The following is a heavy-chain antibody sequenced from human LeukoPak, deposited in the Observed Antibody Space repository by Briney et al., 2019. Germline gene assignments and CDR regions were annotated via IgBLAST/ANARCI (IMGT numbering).Heavy chain of an antibody. CDR1: GFSLKNHW. J-gene: IGHJ4*02. CDR2: IKGDGIST. V-gene: IGHV3-74*01. CDR3: AREGGSYSNYFDY. Sequence: QSGVSLRLSCAASGFSLKNHWMHWVRQAPGKGLVWLSRIKGDGISTSYADSVKGRFTISRDNAKNTLYLQMNSLKAEDTAIYYCAREGGSYSNYFDYWGQGTLVTVSS. D-gene: IGHD1-26*01.